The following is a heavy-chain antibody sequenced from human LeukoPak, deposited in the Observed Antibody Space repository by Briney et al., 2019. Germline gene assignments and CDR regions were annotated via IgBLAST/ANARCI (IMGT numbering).Heavy chain of an antibody. CDR1: GFTFSSYG. D-gene: IGHD5-12*01. CDR3: AKASGSGYDPYYYYMDV. V-gene: IGHV3-30*02. CDR2: IRYDGSNK. J-gene: IGHJ6*03. Sequence: GGSLRLSCAASGFTFSSYGMHWVRQAPGKGLEWVAFIRYDGSNKYYADSVKGRFTISRDNSKNTLYLQMNSLRAEDTAVYYCAKASGSGYDPYYYYMDVWGKGTTVTVSS.